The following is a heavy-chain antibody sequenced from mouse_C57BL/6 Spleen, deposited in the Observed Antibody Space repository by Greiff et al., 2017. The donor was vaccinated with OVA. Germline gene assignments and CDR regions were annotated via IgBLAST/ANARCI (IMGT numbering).Heavy chain of an antibody. D-gene: IGHD1-1*01. V-gene: IGHV5-4*01. CDR1: GFTFSSYA. J-gene: IGHJ1*03. Sequence: EVMLVESGGGLVKPGGSLKLSCAASGFTFSSYAMSWVRQTPEKRLEWVATISDGGSYTYYPDNVKGRFTISRDNAKNNLYLQMSHLKSEDTAMYYGAREDYYGSSPPWYFDVWGTGTTVTVSS. CDR2: ISDGGSYT. CDR3: AREDYYGSSPPWYFDV.